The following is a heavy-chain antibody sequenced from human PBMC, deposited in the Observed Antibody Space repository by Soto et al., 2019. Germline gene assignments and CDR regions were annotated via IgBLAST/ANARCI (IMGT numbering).Heavy chain of an antibody. V-gene: IGHV4-59*01. D-gene: IGHD3-16*01. CDR3: ARRYGGNFDY. CDR1: CGSISSYY. Sequence: QVQLQESGPGLVKPSETLSLTCTVSCGSISSYYWSWIRQPPGKGLEWIGYIYYSVSTNYNTSLRSRVTISVDTSTNQFSLKLSSVTAADTAVYYCARRYGGNFDYWGQRTLVTVSS. CDR2: IYYSVST. J-gene: IGHJ4*02.